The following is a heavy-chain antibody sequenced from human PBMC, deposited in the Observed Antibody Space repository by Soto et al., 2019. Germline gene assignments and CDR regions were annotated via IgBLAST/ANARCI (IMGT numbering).Heavy chain of an antibody. CDR3: AKDQEQDNWNDY. V-gene: IGHV3-23*01. CDR1: GFTFSSYA. CDR2: ISGSGGST. J-gene: IGHJ4*02. Sequence: GGSLRLSCAASGFTFSSYAMSWVRQAPGKGLEWVSAISGSGGSTYYTDSVKGRFTISRDNSKNTLYLQMNSLRAEDTAVYYCAKDQEQDNWNDYWGQGTLVTVSS. D-gene: IGHD1-1*01.